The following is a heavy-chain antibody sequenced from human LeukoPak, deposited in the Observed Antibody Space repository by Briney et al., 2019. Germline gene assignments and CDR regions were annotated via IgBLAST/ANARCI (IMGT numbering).Heavy chain of an antibody. CDR2: IYYSGST. D-gene: IGHD3-3*01. CDR1: GGSISSSSYY. V-gene: IGHV4-39*01. Sequence: SETLSLTCTVSGGSISSSSYYWGWLRQPPGKGLEWIGSIYYSGSTYYNPSLKSRVTISVDTSKNQFSLKLSSVTAADTAVYYCASIRRFLEWLLCFDYWGQGTLVTVSS. CDR3: ASIRRFLEWLLCFDY. J-gene: IGHJ4*02.